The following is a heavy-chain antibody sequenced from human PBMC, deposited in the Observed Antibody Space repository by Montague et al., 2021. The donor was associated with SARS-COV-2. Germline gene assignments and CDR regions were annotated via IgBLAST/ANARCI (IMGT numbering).Heavy chain of an antibody. Sequence: SETLSLTCAVYGGSFSGYYWSWIRQPPGKGLEWIGEVNHSGSTNYNPSLKSRVTISVDTSKSQFSLKLSSVTAADTAVYYCARGYQLRFLEWSSRQSTFDYWGRGTLVTVSS. V-gene: IGHV4-34*01. J-gene: IGHJ4*02. CDR3: ARGYQLRFLEWSSRQSTFDY. CDR2: VNHSGST. D-gene: IGHD3-3*01. CDR1: GGSFSGYY.